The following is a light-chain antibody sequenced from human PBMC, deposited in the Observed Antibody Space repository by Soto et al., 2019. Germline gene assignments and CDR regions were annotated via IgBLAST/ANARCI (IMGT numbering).Light chain of an antibody. CDR1: QSISSW. CDR3: QQYNSYPG. CDR2: DAS. Sequence: IQLPQSPSTLSASVGSRVNITCRASQSISSWLAWYQQKPGKAPKLLIYDASSLESGVPSRFSGSGAGTEFPRTISSLQPEEFATYYCQQYNSYPGFGQGTKGEIK. V-gene: IGKV1-5*01. J-gene: IGKJ1*01.